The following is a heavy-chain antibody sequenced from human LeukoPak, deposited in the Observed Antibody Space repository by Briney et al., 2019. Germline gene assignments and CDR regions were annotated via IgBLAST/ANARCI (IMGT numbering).Heavy chain of an antibody. CDR1: GGSFSDYY. CDR3: ARESYDILTGYYETHYYYYMDV. V-gene: IGHV4-34*12. J-gene: IGHJ6*03. CDR2: IIHSGST. Sequence: SETLSLTCSVYGGSFSDYYWSWIRQPPGKGLEWIGEIIHSGSTNYNPSLKSRVTISVDTSKNQFSLKLSSVTAADTAVYYCARESYDILTGYYETHYYYYMDVWGKGTTVTISS. D-gene: IGHD3-9*01.